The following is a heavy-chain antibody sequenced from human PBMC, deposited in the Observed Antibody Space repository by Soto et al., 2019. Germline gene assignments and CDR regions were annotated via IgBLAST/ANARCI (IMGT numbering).Heavy chain of an antibody. Sequence: GGSLRLSCAASGFTFSSYGIHWVRQAPGKGLEWVAVISYDGSNKYYADSVKGRFTISRDNSKNTLYLQMNSLRAEDTAVYYCAKGIYGDYISYGMDVWGQGTTVTVSS. CDR2: ISYDGSNK. J-gene: IGHJ6*02. D-gene: IGHD4-17*01. CDR3: AKGIYGDYISYGMDV. V-gene: IGHV3-30*18. CDR1: GFTFSSYG.